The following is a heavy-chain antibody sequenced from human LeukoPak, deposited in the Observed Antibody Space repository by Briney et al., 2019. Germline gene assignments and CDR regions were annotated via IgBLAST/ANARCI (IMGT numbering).Heavy chain of an antibody. D-gene: IGHD6-13*01. J-gene: IGHJ4*02. V-gene: IGHV4-4*07. CDR2: IYSTGST. CDR1: GGSINFYY. Sequence: PSETLSLTCTVSGGSINFYYWSWIREPAGKGLEWIGRIYSTGSTNYSPSLKSRVTMSVDKSKNQFSLNLSSVTAADTAVYYCARGIADPYSFDSWGQGTLVTVSS. CDR3: ARGIADPYSFDS.